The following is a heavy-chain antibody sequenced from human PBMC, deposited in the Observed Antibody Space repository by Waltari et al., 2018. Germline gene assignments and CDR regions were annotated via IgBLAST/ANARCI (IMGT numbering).Heavy chain of an antibody. D-gene: IGHD3-3*01. CDR1: GYTLTEFS. CDR3: ATGVDAHYDFWSGYLLGY. V-gene: IGHV1-24*01. Sequence: QVQLVQSGAEVKKPGASVKVSCKASGYTLTEFSMHWMRQAPGKGLEWMGGFDPEDGETIYAQKFQGRVTMTEDTSTDTAYMELSSLRSEDTAVYYCATGVDAHYDFWSGYLLGYWGQGTLVTVSS. CDR2: FDPEDGET. J-gene: IGHJ4*02.